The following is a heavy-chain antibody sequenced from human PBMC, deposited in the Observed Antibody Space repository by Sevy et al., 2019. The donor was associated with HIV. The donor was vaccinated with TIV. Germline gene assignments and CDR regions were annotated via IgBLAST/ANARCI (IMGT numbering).Heavy chain of an antibody. CDR1: GFDVSNNY. CDR3: ARDYSRRPGWFDH. V-gene: IGHV3-53*01. J-gene: IGHJ5*02. Sequence: GGSLRLSCAGSGFDVSNNYMSWVRQAPGKGLEWVSIIYSSGTTYYADSVKGRFTISRDKSKNTVYLQMSSLRADDTAFYHCARDYSRRPGWFDHGGQGTLVTVSS. CDR2: IYSSGTT. D-gene: IGHD6-13*01.